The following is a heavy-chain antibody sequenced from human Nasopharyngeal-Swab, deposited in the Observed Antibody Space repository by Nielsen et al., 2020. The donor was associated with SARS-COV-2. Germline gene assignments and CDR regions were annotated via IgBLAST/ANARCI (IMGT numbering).Heavy chain of an antibody. CDR1: GGSISSSNW. CDR2: IYHSGST. Sequence: GSLRLSCAVSGGSISSSNWWSWVRQPPGKGLEWIGEIYHSGSTNYNPSLKSRVTISVDRSKNQFSLKLSSVTAADTAVYYCARDVTIFGGWGGMDVWGQGTTVTVSS. J-gene: IGHJ6*02. D-gene: IGHD3-3*01. V-gene: IGHV4-4*02. CDR3: ARDVTIFGGWGGMDV.